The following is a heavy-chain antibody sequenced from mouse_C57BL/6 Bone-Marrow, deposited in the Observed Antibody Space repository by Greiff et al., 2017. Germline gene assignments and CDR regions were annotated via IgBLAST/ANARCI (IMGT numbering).Heavy chain of an antibody. CDR2: LDPENGDT. J-gene: IGHJ3*01. Sequence: EVQLQQSGAELVRPGASVKLSCTASGSNIKDDYMHWVKQRPEQGLAWIGWLDPENGDTEYASKFQGKATITADTSSTTAYLQLSSLTSEDTAVYYCTSYYYVFAYWGQGTLVTVSA. D-gene: IGHD1-1*01. CDR1: GSNIKDDY. CDR3: TSYYYVFAY. V-gene: IGHV14-4*01.